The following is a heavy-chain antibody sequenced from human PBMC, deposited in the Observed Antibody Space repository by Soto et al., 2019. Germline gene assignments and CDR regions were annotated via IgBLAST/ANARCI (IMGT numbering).Heavy chain of an antibody. CDR1: GDTFTSYY. CDR2: NNPHGGST. J-gene: IGHJ5*02. D-gene: IGHD3-3*01. Sequence: QVRLVQSGAEVRRPGASVKVSCKAPGDTFTSYYLNWVRQAPGQGIEWMGVNNPHGGSTKYTKKFQGRITMTRNTSRSTVYMELRSLRSDDTAIYYCARSSGGNFGIIIEGSNWFDPWGQGTLVTVSS. V-gene: IGHV1-46*01. CDR3: ARSSGGNFGIIIEGSNWFDP.